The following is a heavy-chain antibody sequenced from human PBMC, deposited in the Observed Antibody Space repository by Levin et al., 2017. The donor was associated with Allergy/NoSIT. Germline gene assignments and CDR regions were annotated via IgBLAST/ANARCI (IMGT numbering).Heavy chain of an antibody. D-gene: IGHD2-2*01. CDR2: ISVYNGDT. Sequence: RGESLKISCKASGYTFSSGGINWVRQAPGQGLEWMGWISVYNGDTDYAQNLQGRVAMTTDTSTSTAYMELRSLRSDDTAMYYCARDRHCSSNNCPNNWFVPWGQGTLVTVSS. J-gene: IGHJ5*02. V-gene: IGHV1-18*04. CDR3: ARDRHCSSNNCPNNWFVP. CDR1: GYTFSSGG.